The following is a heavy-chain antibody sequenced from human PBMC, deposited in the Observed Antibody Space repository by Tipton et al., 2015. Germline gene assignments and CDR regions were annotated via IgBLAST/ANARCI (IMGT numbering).Heavy chain of an antibody. CDR3: ARGAAAMSTIIKPLEYFDS. CDR1: SDSLNKYY. CDR2: IQYSGGT. V-gene: IGHV4-59*01. Sequence: TLSLTCTVSSDSLNKYYWSWIRQPPGKELQWIGYIQYSGGTNYNPSLESRVSMSVDTSKTQFSLEMSSVTAADTAVYFCARGAAAMSTIIKPLEYFDSWGQGTLVTVSS. J-gene: IGHJ4*02. D-gene: IGHD5-24*01.